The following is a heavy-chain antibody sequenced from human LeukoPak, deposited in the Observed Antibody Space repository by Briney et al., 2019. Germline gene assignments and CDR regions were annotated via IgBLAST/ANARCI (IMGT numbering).Heavy chain of an antibody. J-gene: IGHJ4*02. D-gene: IGHD3-3*01. Sequence: GGSLRLSCAASGFTFSSYAMSWVRQAPGKGLEWVSAISGSGGSTYYADSVKGRFTISRDNSKNTLYLQMNSLRAEDTAVYYCAKDVGRFLRPRDYFDYWGQGTLVTVSS. CDR3: AKDVGRFLRPRDYFDY. CDR1: GFTFSSYA. V-gene: IGHV3-23*01. CDR2: ISGSGGST.